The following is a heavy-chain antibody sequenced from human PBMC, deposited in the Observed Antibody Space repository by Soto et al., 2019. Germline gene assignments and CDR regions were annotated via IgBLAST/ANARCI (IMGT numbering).Heavy chain of an antibody. CDR2: IKSKTDGGTT. CDR1: GFTFSNAW. J-gene: IGHJ4*02. V-gene: IGHV3-15*01. CDR3: TTDGGSYYGDYVGVDY. D-gene: IGHD4-17*01. Sequence: EVQLVESGGGLVKPGGSLRLSCAASGFTFSNAWMSWVRQAPGKGLEWVGRIKSKTDGGTTDYAAPMKGRFTISRDDSKNTLYLQMNSLKTEDTAVYYCTTDGGSYYGDYVGVDYWGQGTLVTVSS.